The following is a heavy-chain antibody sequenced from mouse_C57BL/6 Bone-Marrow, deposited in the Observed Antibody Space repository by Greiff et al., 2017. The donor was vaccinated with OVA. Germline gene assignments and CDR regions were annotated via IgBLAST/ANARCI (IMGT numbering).Heavy chain of an antibody. V-gene: IGHV5-4*01. CDR3: ATIRGAMDY. J-gene: IGHJ4*01. Sequence: EVQLMESGGGLVKPGGSLKLSCAASGFTFSSYAMSWVRQTPEKRLEWVATISDGGSYTSYPDNVKGRFTISRDNAKNNLYLQMSHLKSEDTAIYYCATIRGAMDYWGQGTSVTVSS. CDR2: ISDGGSYT. D-gene: IGHD1-1*01. CDR1: GFTFSSYA.